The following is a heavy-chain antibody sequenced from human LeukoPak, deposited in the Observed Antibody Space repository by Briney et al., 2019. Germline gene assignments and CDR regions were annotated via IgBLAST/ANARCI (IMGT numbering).Heavy chain of an antibody. V-gene: IGHV4-34*01. J-gene: IGHJ4*02. Sequence: PSETLSLTCAVYGGSFSGYYWSWIRQPPGKGLEWIGEINHSGSTNYNPSLKSRVTISVDTSKNKFSLKLGSVTAADTACYYCARGPRIQLWLPRPVDYWGQGTLVTVSS. CDR1: GGSFSGYY. CDR3: ARGPRIQLWLPRPVDY. CDR2: INHSGST. D-gene: IGHD5-18*01.